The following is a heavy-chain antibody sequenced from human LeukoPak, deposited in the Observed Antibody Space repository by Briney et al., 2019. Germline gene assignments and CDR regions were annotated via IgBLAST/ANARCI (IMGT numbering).Heavy chain of an antibody. Sequence: SETLSLTCTVSGGSISSSSYYWTWIRQPAGKGLEWIGRIHSTGSTNYNPSLKSRVTMSIDTSNNQFSLKLSSVTAADTAVYYCARGPSGFYMDYWGQGALVTVSS. CDR3: ARGPSGFYMDY. CDR1: GGSISSSSYY. D-gene: IGHD6-19*01. J-gene: IGHJ4*02. V-gene: IGHV4-61*02. CDR2: IHSTGST.